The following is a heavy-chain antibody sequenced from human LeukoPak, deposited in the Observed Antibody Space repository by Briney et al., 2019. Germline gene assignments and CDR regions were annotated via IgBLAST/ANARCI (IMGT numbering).Heavy chain of an antibody. CDR3: ARPQYYDILTGSQEVPPDY. Sequence: PGRSLRLSCAASGFTFSSYGMHWVRQAPGKGLEWVAFIRYDGSNKYYADSVKGRFTISRDNSKNTLYLQMNSLRAEDTAVYYCARPQYYDILTGSQEVPPDYWGQGTLVTVSS. CDR2: IRYDGSNK. V-gene: IGHV3-33*08. J-gene: IGHJ4*02. D-gene: IGHD3-9*01. CDR1: GFTFSSYG.